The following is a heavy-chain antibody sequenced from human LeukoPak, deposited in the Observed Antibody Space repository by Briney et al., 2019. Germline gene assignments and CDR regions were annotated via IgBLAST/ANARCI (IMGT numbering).Heavy chain of an antibody. J-gene: IGHJ6*03. D-gene: IGHD2-2*01. CDR2: IYYSGST. CDR3: ARRSSSIVVVPAAIPPPARGYYYMDV. Sequence: SETLSLTCTVSGGSISSYYWSWIRQPPGKGLEWIGYIYYSGSTNYNPSLKSRVTISVDTSKNQFSLKLSSVTAADTAVYYCARRSSSIVVVPAAIPPPARGYYYMDVWGKGTTVTVSS. CDR1: GGSISSYY. V-gene: IGHV4-59*12.